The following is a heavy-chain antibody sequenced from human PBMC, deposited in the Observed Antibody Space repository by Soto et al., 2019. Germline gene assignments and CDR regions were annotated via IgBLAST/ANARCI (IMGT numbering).Heavy chain of an antibody. CDR3: ARRYGGNFDY. D-gene: IGHD2-15*01. CDR1: GGSISSGNW. V-gene: IGHV4-4*02. Sequence: SETLSLTCAVAGGSISSGNWWSWARQPPRKGLEWIGDIYYSGSTNYTPSLKSRVTISVDTSKNHFSLKLSSVTAADTAVYYCARRYGGNFDYWGQGTLVTVSS. J-gene: IGHJ4*02. CDR2: IYYSGST.